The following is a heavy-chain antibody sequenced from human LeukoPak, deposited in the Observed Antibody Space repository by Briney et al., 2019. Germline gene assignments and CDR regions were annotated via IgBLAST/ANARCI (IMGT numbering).Heavy chain of an antibody. Sequence: GRSMRRSCAASGFTCSTYAMHWVRQAPGKGLEWVAVISYDGSNKSYGDSVKGRFTISRDNSKNTLSLQMNSLRAEDTAVYYCARDTGLQWLILYFFDYWGQGTLVTVSS. CDR1: GFTCSTYA. V-gene: IGHV3-30*03. J-gene: IGHJ4*02. CDR3: ARDTGLQWLILYFFDY. CDR2: ISYDGSNK. D-gene: IGHD6-19*01.